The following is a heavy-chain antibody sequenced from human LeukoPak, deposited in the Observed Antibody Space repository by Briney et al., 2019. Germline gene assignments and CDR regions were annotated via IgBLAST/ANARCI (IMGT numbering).Heavy chain of an antibody. CDR3: AKDDVGWFGELTWSDC. CDR2: ISGSGGST. Sequence: PGGSLRLSCAASGFTFSNYAMSWVRQAPGKGLEWVSTISGSGGSTYYADSVKGRFTISRDNSKNTLYLQMNSLRAEDTAVYYCAKDDVGWFGELTWSDCWGQGTLVTVSS. D-gene: IGHD3-10*01. J-gene: IGHJ4*02. CDR1: GFTFSNYA. V-gene: IGHV3-23*01.